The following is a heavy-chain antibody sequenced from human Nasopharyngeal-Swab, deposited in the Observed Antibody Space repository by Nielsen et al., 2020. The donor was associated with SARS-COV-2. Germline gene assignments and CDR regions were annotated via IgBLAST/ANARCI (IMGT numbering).Heavy chain of an antibody. CDR3: ASVDMGDY. Sequence: ASVKVSCKASGYTFTSFAMHWVRQAHGQRLEWMGWINGGNGNTKYSQKFQGRVTFTRDTSASTAYMELSSLRSEDTAVYYCASVDMGDYWGQGTLVTVSS. V-gene: IGHV1-3*01. CDR2: INGGNGNT. CDR1: GYTFTSFA. J-gene: IGHJ4*02. D-gene: IGHD5-12*01.